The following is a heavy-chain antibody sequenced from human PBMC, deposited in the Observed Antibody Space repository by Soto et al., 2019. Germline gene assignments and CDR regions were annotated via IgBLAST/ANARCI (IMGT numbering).Heavy chain of an antibody. CDR1: GGSISSYY. D-gene: IGHD2-2*01. J-gene: IGHJ4*02. Sequence: SETLSLTCTVSGGSISSYYWSWIRQPAGKGLEWIGRIYTSGSTNYNPSLKSRVTMSVDTSKNQFSLKLSSVTAADTAVYYCARETEYQLLPTYYFDYWGQGTLVTVSS. CDR2: IYTSGST. CDR3: ARETEYQLLPTYYFDY. V-gene: IGHV4-4*07.